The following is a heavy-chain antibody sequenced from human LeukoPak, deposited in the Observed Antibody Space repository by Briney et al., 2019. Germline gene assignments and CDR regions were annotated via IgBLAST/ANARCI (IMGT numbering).Heavy chain of an antibody. CDR2: ICPTDSDT. V-gene: IGHV5-51*01. D-gene: IGHD2-2*01. Sequence: GESLKISCQGSGYSFTNYCIGWVRKMPGQGLEWMGIICPTDSDTRYSPSFQGLVTISAHISISTGYLQWSSLKASDTAIYYCARVGAPDQLLGDFYDSWGQGTLVTVSS. J-gene: IGHJ4*02. CDR1: GYSFTNYC. CDR3: ARVGAPDQLLGDFYDS.